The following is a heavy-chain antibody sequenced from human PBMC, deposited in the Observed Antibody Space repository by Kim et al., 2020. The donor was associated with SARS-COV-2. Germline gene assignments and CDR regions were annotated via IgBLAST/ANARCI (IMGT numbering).Heavy chain of an antibody. D-gene: IGHD6-6*01. CDR3: VGFDGSSAFDY. CDR1: GFTFSSYA. Sequence: GGSLRLSCSASGFTFSSYAMHWVRQAPGKGLEYVSAISSNGGSTYYADSVKGRFTISRDNSKNTLYLQMSSLRAEDTAVYYCVGFDGSSAFDYWGQGTLVTVSS. V-gene: IGHV3-64D*09. J-gene: IGHJ4*02. CDR2: ISSNGGST.